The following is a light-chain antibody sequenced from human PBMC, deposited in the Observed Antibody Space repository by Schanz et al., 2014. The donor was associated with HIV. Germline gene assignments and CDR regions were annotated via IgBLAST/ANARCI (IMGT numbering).Light chain of an antibody. CDR3: QLYEDSAPGHT. CDR1: QSVSNDY. J-gene: IGKJ2*01. V-gene: IGKV3-20*01. CDR2: GAS. Sequence: EIVLTQSPGTLSLSPGERATLSCRTSQSVSNDYFAWYQQKSGQTPRVLIYGASVRATGISDRFSGSGSGTDFTLTISRTEPEYFAVYYCQLYEDSAPGHTFGQGTKVEIK.